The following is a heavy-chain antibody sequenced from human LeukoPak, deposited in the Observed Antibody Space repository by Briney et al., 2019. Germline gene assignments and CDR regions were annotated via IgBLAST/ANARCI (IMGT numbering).Heavy chain of an antibody. CDR1: GFTFNNYA. D-gene: IGHD6-19*01. CDR3: AREDGSGWSSFDY. J-gene: IGHJ4*02. V-gene: IGHV3-23*01. Sequence: GGSLRLSCVASGFTFNNYAMSWVRQAPGKGLEWVSAISGSGGSIFYADSVKGRFTISRDNSKNTLYLQMNSLRAEDTAVYYCAREDGSGWSSFDYWGQGTLVTVSS. CDR2: ISGSGGSI.